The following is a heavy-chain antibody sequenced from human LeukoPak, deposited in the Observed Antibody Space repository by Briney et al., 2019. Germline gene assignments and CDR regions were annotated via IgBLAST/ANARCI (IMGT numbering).Heavy chain of an antibody. Sequence: SETLSLTCTVSGGSISSGDYYWSWIRQPPGRGLEWFGYIYYSGSTYYNPSLKSRVTISVDTSKNQFSLKLSSVTAADTAVYYCARTSYCSGGSCPLLYWGQGTLVTVSS. CDR1: GGSISSGDYY. CDR2: IYYSGST. J-gene: IGHJ4*02. CDR3: ARTSYCSGGSCPLLY. D-gene: IGHD2-15*01. V-gene: IGHV4-30-4*01.